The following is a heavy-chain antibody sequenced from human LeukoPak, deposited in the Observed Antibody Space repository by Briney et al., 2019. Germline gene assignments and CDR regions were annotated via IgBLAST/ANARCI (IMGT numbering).Heavy chain of an antibody. CDR2: INHSGST. Sequence: SETLSLTCAVYGGSFSGYYWSRIRQPPGKGLEWIGEINHSGSTNYNPSLKSRVTISVDTSKNQFSLKLSSVTAADTAVYYCAGEPGDSGIAVVWGQGTLVTVSS. V-gene: IGHV4-34*01. CDR1: GGSFSGYY. J-gene: IGHJ4*02. D-gene: IGHD6-19*01. CDR3: AGEPGDSGIAVV.